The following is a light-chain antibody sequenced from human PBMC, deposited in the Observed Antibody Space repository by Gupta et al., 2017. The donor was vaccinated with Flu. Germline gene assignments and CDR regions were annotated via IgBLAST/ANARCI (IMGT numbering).Light chain of an antibody. CDR1: QSVGSSY. CDR3: QQYSRSPRT. CDR2: GAS. V-gene: IGKV3-20*01. Sequence: ERAGHTVRASQSVGSSYLVWYQQKPGQAPRLLMHGASSRATGIPDRFSGSGSGTDFTLTISRLEPEDFAVYYCQQYSRSPRTFGQGTKVEIK. J-gene: IGKJ1*01.